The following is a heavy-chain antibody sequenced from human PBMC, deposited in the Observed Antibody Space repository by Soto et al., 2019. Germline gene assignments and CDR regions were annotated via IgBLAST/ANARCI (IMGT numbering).Heavy chain of an antibody. D-gene: IGHD4-4*01. CDR2: IYYSGST. V-gene: IGHV4-30-4*01. J-gene: IGHJ4*02. CDR1: GGSISSGDYY. CDR3: ARAPYSINAIDY. Sequence: SETLSLTCTVSGGSISSGDYYWGWIRQPPGKGLEWIGYIYYSGSTYYNPSLKSRVTISVDTSKNQFSLKLSSVTAADTAVYYCARAPYSINAIDYWGQGTLVTVSS.